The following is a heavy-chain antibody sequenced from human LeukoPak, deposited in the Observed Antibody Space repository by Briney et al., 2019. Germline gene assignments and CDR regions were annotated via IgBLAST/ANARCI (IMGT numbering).Heavy chain of an antibody. J-gene: IGHJ4*02. D-gene: IGHD6-13*01. V-gene: IGHV4-59*01. CDR3: ARSDGSSWYYFDY. CDR1: GGSISSYY. Sequence: PSETLSLTCTVSGGSISSYYWSWIRQPPGKGLEWIGCIYYSGSTNYNPSLKSRVTISVDTSKNQFSLKLSSVTAADTAVYYCARSDGSSWYYFDYWGQGTLVTVSS. CDR2: IYYSGST.